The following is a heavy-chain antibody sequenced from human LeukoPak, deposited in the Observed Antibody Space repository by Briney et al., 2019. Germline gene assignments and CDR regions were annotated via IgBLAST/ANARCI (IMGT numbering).Heavy chain of an antibody. CDR1: GFTFSNYA. CDR3: AKPEYTSGSHYNL. D-gene: IGHD3-10*01. Sequence: GGSPRLSCAASGFTFSNYAMNWVRQAPGKGVEWVPTITSGDNAYYPDSAKGRFTVSRDNSKNTLYLQMNSLSAEDTAVYYCAKPEYTSGSHYNLWGQGTLVTVSS. J-gene: IGHJ4*02. V-gene: IGHV3-23*01. CDR2: ITSGDNA.